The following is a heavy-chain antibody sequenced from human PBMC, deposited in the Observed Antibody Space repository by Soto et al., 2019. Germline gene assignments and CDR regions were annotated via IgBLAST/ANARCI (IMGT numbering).Heavy chain of an antibody. J-gene: IGHJ3*02. Sequence: EVQLLESGGGLVQPGGSLRLCCAASGFTFSRYAMSWVRQAPGKGLEWVSAISAGAVATNYAASVKGRFTISRDNAKNTLCLQMNSLRAEDTAVYYCAKARTSETAYDVFDIWGQGTVVTVSS. CDR1: GFTFSRYA. D-gene: IGHD2-21*02. V-gene: IGHV3-23*01. CDR3: AKARTSETAYDVFDI. CDR2: ISAGAVAT.